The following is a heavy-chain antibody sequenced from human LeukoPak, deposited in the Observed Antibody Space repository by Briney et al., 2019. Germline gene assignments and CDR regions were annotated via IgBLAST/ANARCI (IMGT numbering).Heavy chain of an antibody. CDR2: INTDGSST. D-gene: IGHD6-6*01. V-gene: IGHV3-74*01. J-gene: IGHJ4*02. Sequence: PGGSLRLSCAASGFTFHNYWLHWVRQAPGKGLVWVSRINTDGSSTTYADSVKGRFTISRDNAKNTLYLQMNSLSAEDTAVYYCARGYSSSYRIDYWGQGTLVTVSS. CDR3: ARGYSSSYRIDY. CDR1: GFTFHNYW.